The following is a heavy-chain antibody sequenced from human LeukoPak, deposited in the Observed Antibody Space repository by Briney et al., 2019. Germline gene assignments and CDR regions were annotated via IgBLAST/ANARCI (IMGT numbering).Heavy chain of an antibody. CDR1: GFTFSSYA. CDR3: AKDSFSGYYWDGY. Sequence: GGSLRLSCAASGFTFSSYAMSWVRQAPGKGLEWVSAISGSGGSTYYADSVKGRFTISRDNSKNTLYLQMNSLRAEDTAVHYCAKDSFSGYYWDGYWGQGTLVTVSS. D-gene: IGHD3-22*01. J-gene: IGHJ4*02. V-gene: IGHV3-23*01. CDR2: ISGSGGST.